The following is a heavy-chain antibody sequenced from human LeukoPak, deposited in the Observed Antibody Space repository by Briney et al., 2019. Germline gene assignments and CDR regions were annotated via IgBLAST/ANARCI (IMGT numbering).Heavy chain of an antibody. CDR1: GFTFSSYW. CDR3: ARDGGYCSGGTCYSTH. D-gene: IGHD2-15*01. J-gene: IGHJ4*02. CDR2: IKQDGSEK. V-gene: IGHV3-7*03. Sequence: PGGSLRLSCEASGFTFSSYWMNWVRQAPGKGLEWVANIKQDGSEKYYVDSVKGRFTISRDNAKDSLYLQMNCLRAEGTAVYYCARDGGYCSGGTCYSTHWGQGTLVTVSS.